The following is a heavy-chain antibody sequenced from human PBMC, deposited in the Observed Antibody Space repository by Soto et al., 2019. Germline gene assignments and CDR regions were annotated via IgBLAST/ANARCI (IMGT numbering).Heavy chain of an antibody. CDR1: GFTFSSYS. CDR2: ISSSSSYI. Sequence: GGSLRLSCAASGFTFSSYSMNWVRQAPGKGLEWVSSISSSSSYIYYADSVKGRFTISRDNAKNSLYLQMNSLRAEDTAVYYCARDPSGIAAADYYFDYWGQGTLVTVSS. CDR3: ARDPSGIAAADYYFDY. J-gene: IGHJ4*02. D-gene: IGHD6-13*01. V-gene: IGHV3-21*01.